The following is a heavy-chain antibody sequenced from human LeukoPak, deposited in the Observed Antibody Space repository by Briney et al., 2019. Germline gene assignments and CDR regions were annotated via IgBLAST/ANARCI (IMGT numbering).Heavy chain of an antibody. J-gene: IGHJ2*01. CDR3: ARHGVAAAVDAWYLDL. CDR2: LYYSGST. D-gene: IGHD6-13*01. CDR1: GGSISSYY. V-gene: IGHV4-59*01. Sequence: SETLSLTCTVSGGSISSYYWSWIRQPPGKGLEWIGYLYYSGSTNYNPSLKSRVTISVDTSKNQFSLKLSSVTAADTAVYYCARHGVAAAVDAWYLDLWGRGTLVTVSS.